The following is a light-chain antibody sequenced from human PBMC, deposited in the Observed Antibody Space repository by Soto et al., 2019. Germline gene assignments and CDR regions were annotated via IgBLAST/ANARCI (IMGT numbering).Light chain of an antibody. V-gene: IGLV1-40*01. J-gene: IGLJ2*01. CDR1: SSNIGAGYD. CDR3: QSYDSSLSGVV. Sequence: QSVLTQPPSVSGGPGQRVTISCTGSSSNIGAGYDVHWYQQLPGTAPKLLIYGNNNRPSGVPDRFSGSKSGTSASLAITGLQAGDEADYYCQSYDSSLSGVVFGGGTKLTV. CDR2: GNN.